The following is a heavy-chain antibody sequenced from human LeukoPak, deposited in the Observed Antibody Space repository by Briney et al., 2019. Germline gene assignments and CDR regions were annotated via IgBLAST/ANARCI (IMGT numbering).Heavy chain of an antibody. J-gene: IGHJ6*03. V-gene: IGHV1-8*01. Sequence: GASVNVSCTASGYTFSSYDINWVRQATGQGLEWMGWMNPNSGNTGNAQKFQGRVTMTRNSSITTAYMELSSLRSEDTAVYYCARALSWTTDSYYYMDVWGKGTTVTVS. CDR1: GYTFSSYD. D-gene: IGHD3/OR15-3a*01. CDR3: ARALSWTTDSYYYMDV. CDR2: MNPNSGNT.